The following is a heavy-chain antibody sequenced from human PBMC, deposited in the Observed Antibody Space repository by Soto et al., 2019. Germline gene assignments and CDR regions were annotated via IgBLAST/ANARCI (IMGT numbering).Heavy chain of an antibody. D-gene: IGHD2-15*01. Sequence: QVQLVESGGGLVKPGGSLRLSCAATGFTFSDYYMSWIRQAPGKGLEWGSYISSSGSTIYYADSVKGRFTISRDNAKNSLYLQMNSLRAEDTAVYYCARAPALFVMVADEIDYWGQGTLVTVSS. J-gene: IGHJ4*02. V-gene: IGHV3-11*01. CDR2: ISSSGSTI. CDR3: ARAPALFVMVADEIDY. CDR1: GFTFSDYY.